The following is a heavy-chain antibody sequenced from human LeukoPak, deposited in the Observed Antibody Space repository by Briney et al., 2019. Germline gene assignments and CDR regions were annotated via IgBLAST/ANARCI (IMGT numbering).Heavy chain of an antibody. D-gene: IGHD3-22*01. Sequence: ASVRVSCKASGYTFTIYYMHWVRQAPGQGLEWMGIINPSGGSTSYAQKFQGRVTITRDTSTSTVYMELSSLRSEDTAVYYCASPNYYDSSGNAFDIWGQGTMVTVSS. V-gene: IGHV1-46*01. CDR3: ASPNYYDSSGNAFDI. J-gene: IGHJ3*02. CDR1: GYTFTIYY. CDR2: INPSGGST.